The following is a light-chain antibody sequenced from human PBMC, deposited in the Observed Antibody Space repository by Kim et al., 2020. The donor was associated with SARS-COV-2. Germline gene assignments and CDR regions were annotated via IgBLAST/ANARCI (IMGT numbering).Light chain of an antibody. CDR2: DAS. CDR3: RQRSNWLT. CDR1: QSVSSY. V-gene: IGKV3-11*01. Sequence: EIVLTQSPATLSLSPGERATLSCRASQSVSSYLAWYQQKPGQAPRLLIYDASNRATGIPARFSGSGSRTDFTLTISSLEPEDFAVYYCRQRSNWLTFGGGTKVDIK. J-gene: IGKJ4*01.